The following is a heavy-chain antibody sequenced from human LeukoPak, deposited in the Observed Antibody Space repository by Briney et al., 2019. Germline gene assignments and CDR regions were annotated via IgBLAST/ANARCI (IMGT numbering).Heavy chain of an antibody. CDR1: GFTFSSYS. CDR2: ISSSSSTI. V-gene: IGHV3-48*01. D-gene: IGHD6-19*01. J-gene: IGHJ6*02. Sequence: GGSLRLSCAASGFTFSSYSMNWVRQAPGKGLEWVSYISSSSSTIYYADSVKGRFTISRYNAKNSLYLQMNSLRAEDTAVYYCARENVAGTDYYYGMDVWGQGTTVTVSS. CDR3: ARENVAGTDYYYGMDV.